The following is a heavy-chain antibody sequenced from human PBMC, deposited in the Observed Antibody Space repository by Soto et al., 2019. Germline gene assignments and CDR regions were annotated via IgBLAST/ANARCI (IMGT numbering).Heavy chain of an antibody. Sequence: WGSLRLSCAASGFTFSSYGMHWVRQAPGKGLEWVAVISYDGSNKYYADSVKGRFTISRDNSKNTLYLQMNSLRAEDTAVYYCAKDRRAILGYYRDVWGKGTRFTGS. V-gene: IGHV3-30*18. CDR1: GFTFSSYG. CDR3: AKDRRAILGYYRDV. CDR2: ISYDGSNK. D-gene: IGHD2-15*01. J-gene: IGHJ6*03.